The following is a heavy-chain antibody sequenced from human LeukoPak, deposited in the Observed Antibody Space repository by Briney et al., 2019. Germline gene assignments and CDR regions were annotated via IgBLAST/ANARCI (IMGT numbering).Heavy chain of an antibody. V-gene: IGHV4-39*01. D-gene: IGHD2-2*01. Sequence: SETLSLTCTVSGGSISSSSYYWGWIRQPPGKGLEWIGSIYYSGSTYYNPSLKSRVTISVVTSKNQFSLKLSSVTAADTAVYYCASYDVVVPAASGFDPWGQGTLVAVSS. CDR1: GGSISSSSYY. J-gene: IGHJ5*02. CDR2: IYYSGST. CDR3: ASYDVVVPAASGFDP.